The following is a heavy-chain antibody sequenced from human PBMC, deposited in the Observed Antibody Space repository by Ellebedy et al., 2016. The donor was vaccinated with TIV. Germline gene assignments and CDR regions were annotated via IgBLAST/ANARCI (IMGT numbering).Heavy chain of an antibody. CDR2: IWPRNGVT. V-gene: IGHV1-2*02. J-gene: IGHJ6*02. Sequence: ASVKVSXXASGYTFTDYHMHWLRQAPGQGLEWMGWIWPRNGVTKYAHNFQDRVTMTRDTSIRTAYMELNGLTSDDTAVYYCARDRSTAMATTWGYYYYYGMDVWGQGTTVTVSS. CDR3: ARDRSTAMATTWGYYYYYGMDV. CDR1: GYTFTDYH. D-gene: IGHD5-18*01.